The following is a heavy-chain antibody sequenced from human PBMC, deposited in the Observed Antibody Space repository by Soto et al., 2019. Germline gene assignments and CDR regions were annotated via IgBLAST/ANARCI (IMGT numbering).Heavy chain of an antibody. CDR2: IYYSGST. J-gene: IGHJ6*02. Sequence: PSETLSLTCTVSGGSISSGGYYWSWIRQHPGKGLEWIGYIYYSGSTYYNPSLKSRVTISVDTSKNQFSLKLSSVTAAATAVYYCARDVVPTGPYDFWIVYQLPYYYYGMDVWGQGITVTVSS. D-gene: IGHD3-3*01. V-gene: IGHV4-31*03. CDR3: ARDVVPTGPYDFWIVYQLPYYYYGMDV. CDR1: GGSISSGGYY.